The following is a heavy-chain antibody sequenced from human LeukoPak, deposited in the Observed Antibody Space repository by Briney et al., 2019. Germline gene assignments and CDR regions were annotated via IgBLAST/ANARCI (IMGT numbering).Heavy chain of an antibody. CDR2: IYYNGST. CDR3: ARDRYDSSGFDY. D-gene: IGHD3-22*01. J-gene: IGHJ4*02. Sequence: SETLSLTCTVSGGSISSYYWSWIRQPPGKGLEWIGYIYYNGSTNYNPSLKSRVTISVDTSKNQFSLKLSSVTAADTAVYYCARDRYDSSGFDYWGQGTLVTVSS. V-gene: IGHV4-59*01. CDR1: GGSISSYY.